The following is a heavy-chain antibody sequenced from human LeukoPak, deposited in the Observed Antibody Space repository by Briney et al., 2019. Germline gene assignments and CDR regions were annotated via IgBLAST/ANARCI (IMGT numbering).Heavy chain of an antibody. J-gene: IGHJ6*02. D-gene: IGHD2-2*01. CDR3: ARDFTQYCSSTSCSVHDYYYYGMDV. Sequence: PGGSLRLSCAASGFTFSSYGMHWVRQAPGKGLEWVAVISYDGSNKYYADSVKGRFTISRDNSKNTLYLQMNSLRAEDTAVYYCARDFTQYCSSTSCSVHDYYYYGMDVWGQGTTVTVSS. V-gene: IGHV3-30*03. CDR2: ISYDGSNK. CDR1: GFTFSSYG.